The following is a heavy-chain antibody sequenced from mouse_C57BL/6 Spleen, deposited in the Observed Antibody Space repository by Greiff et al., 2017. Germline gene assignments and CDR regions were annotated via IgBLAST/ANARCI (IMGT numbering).Heavy chain of an antibody. D-gene: IGHD1-1*01. V-gene: IGHV1-18*01. Sequence: VQLQQSGPELVKPGASVKIPCKASGYTFTDYNMDWVKQSHGKSLEWIGDINPNNGGTIYNQKFKGKATLTVDKSSSTAYMELRSLTSEDTAVYYCAREYYGSSSFDYWGQGTTLTVSS. CDR3: AREYYGSSSFDY. CDR2: INPNNGGT. J-gene: IGHJ2*01. CDR1: GYTFTDYN.